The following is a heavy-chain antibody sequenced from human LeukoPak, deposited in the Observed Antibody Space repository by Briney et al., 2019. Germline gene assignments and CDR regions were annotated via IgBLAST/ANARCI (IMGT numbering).Heavy chain of an antibody. V-gene: IGHV3-21*01. CDR2: ISSGSSFM. J-gene: IGHJ5*02. D-gene: IGHD3-22*01. CDR3: ARDYYDSSGSSWFDP. CDR1: GFTFSRYS. Sequence: PGGSLRLSCAASGFTFSRYSMNWVRQAPGKGLEWVSSISSGSSFMYYADSVKGRFTISRDNAKNSLYLQTNSLRAKDTALYYCARDYYDSSGSSWFDPWGQGTLVTVSS.